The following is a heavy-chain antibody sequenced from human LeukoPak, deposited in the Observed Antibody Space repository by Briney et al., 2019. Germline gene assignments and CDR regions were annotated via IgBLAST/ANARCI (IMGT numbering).Heavy chain of an antibody. CDR3: ATSSSPYTPFDY. J-gene: IGHJ4*02. D-gene: IGHD2-2*02. V-gene: IGHV4-59*01. CDR1: GGSISSYY. CDR2: IYYSGST. Sequence: SETLSLTCTVSGGSISSYYWSWIRQPPGKGPEWIGYIYYSGSTTYNPSLKSRVSISVDTSKNEFSLKLSSVTAADTAVYFCATSSSPYTPFDYWGQGTLVTVSS.